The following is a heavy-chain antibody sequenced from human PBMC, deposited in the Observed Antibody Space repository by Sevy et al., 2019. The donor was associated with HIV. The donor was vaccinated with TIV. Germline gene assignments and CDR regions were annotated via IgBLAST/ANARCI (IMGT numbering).Heavy chain of an antibody. CDR3: ARRDSSSELDP. Sequence: ASVKVSCTSSGYTFTSYAMNWVRQAPGQGLEWMGWINTNTGNPMYAQGFTGRFVFSLDTSVSTAYLQISSLKAEDTAVYYCARRDSSSELDPWGQGTLVTVSS. CDR2: INTNTGNP. CDR1: GYTFTSYA. J-gene: IGHJ5*02. V-gene: IGHV7-4-1*02. D-gene: IGHD6-6*01.